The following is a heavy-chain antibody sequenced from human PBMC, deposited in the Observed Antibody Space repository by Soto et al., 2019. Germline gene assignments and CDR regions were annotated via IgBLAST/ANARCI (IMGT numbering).Heavy chain of an antibody. CDR1: GFTFSSYA. CDR2: ISGSGGST. Sequence: GGSLRLSCAASGFTFSSYAMSWVRQAPGKGLEWVSAISGSGGSTYYADSGKGRFTISRDNSKNTLYLQMNSLRAEDTAVYYCAKDEVDEATYYYYGMDVWGQGTTVTVSS. CDR3: AKDEVDEATYYYYGMDV. V-gene: IGHV3-23*01. J-gene: IGHJ6*02. D-gene: IGHD1-26*01.